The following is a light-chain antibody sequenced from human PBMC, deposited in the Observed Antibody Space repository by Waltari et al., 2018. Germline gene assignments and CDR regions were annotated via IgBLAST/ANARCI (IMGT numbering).Light chain of an antibody. CDR1: SSDVGSYTL. CDR3: CSYAGSSTLV. J-gene: IGLJ2*01. V-gene: IGLV2-23*01. CDR2: EGS. Sequence: QSALTQPASVSRSPGQSITISCTGTSSDVGSYTLFPWYQQHPGKAPKLMIYEGSKRPSGVSNRFSGSKSGNTASLTISGLQAEDEADYYCCSYAGSSTLVFGGGTKLTVL.